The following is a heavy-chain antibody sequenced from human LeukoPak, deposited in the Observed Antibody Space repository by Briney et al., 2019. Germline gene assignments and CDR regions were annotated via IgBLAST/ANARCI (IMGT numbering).Heavy chain of an antibody. J-gene: IGHJ5*02. V-gene: IGHV3-33*01. CDR1: GFTFSSYG. CDR3: AREGLEGSWFDP. CDR2: IWYDGSNK. D-gene: IGHD3-3*01. Sequence: GGSLRLSCAASGFTFSSYGMHWVRQAPGKGLEWVAVIWYDGSNKYYADSVKGRFTISRDNSKNTLYLQVNSLRAEDTAMYYCAREGLEGSWFDPWGQGTLVTVSS.